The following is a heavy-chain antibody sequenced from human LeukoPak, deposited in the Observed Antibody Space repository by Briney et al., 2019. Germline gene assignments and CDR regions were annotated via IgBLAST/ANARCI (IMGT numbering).Heavy chain of an antibody. Sequence: GGSLRLSCAASGFTFSSYAMSWVRQAPGKGLEWVSAISGSGGSTYYADSVKGRFTISRDNSKNTLYLQMNSLRAEDTAVYYCAKDQDYDFRSGYYGLYNWFDPWGQGTLVTVSS. V-gene: IGHV3-23*01. J-gene: IGHJ5*02. CDR1: GFTFSSYA. CDR2: ISGSGGST. D-gene: IGHD3-3*01. CDR3: AKDQDYDFRSGYYGLYNWFDP.